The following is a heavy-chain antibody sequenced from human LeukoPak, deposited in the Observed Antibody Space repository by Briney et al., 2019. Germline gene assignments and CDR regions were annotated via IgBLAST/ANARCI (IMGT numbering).Heavy chain of an antibody. Sequence: PSETLSLTCTVSGGSISDFYWSWIRQPAGKGLEYIGRVSATGSTSFNPSLQSRVTMSVDTSKSQFSLKLSSVTAADTAVYYCAQVTVGGHFGFWGQGILVTVSS. CDR2: VSATGST. D-gene: IGHD6-19*01. J-gene: IGHJ4*02. V-gene: IGHV4-4*07. CDR1: GGSISDFY. CDR3: AQVTVGGHFGF.